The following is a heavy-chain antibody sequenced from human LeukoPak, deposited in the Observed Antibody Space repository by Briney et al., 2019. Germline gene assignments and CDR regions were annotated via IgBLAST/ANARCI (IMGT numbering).Heavy chain of an antibody. Sequence: GGSLTLSCAASGFTFSSYWMHWVRQAPGKGLVWVSLINSDGRSTTYADSVKGRFTISRDNAKNTFYRQMNSLRAEDTAVYYCVMTLHNWFDPWGQGTLVTVSS. CDR1: GFTFSSYW. V-gene: IGHV3-74*01. D-gene: IGHD3-16*01. CDR2: INSDGRST. CDR3: VMTLHNWFDP. J-gene: IGHJ5*02.